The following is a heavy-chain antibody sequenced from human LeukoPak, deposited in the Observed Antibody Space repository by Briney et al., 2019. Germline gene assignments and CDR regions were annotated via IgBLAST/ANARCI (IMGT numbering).Heavy chain of an antibody. V-gene: IGHV4-34*01. D-gene: IGHD3-22*01. J-gene: IGHJ4*02. Sequence: SETLSLTCAVYGGSFSGYYWSWIRQSPGKGLEWIGEINHSGSTNYNPSLKSRVTISIDTSKNQFSLKLSSVTAADTAVYYCARGGYPIGYDSRRNFDYWGQGTLVTVSS. CDR3: ARGGYPIGYDSRRNFDY. CDR1: GGSFSGYY. CDR2: INHSGST.